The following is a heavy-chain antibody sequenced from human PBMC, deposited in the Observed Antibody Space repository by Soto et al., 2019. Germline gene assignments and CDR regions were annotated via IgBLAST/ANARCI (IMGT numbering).Heavy chain of an antibody. CDR2: IRSKANSYAT. CDR3: TCKAMAADNDY. D-gene: IGHD6-19*01. J-gene: IGHJ4*02. Sequence: EVQVVESGGGLVQPGGSLKLSCAASGFTFSDSAIHWVRQASGKGLDWVGRIRSKANSYATAYTASVKGRFTISRDDSKNTAYLQMNSLKTEDTAVYYCTCKAMAADNDYWGRGTLVTVSS. CDR1: GFTFSDSA. V-gene: IGHV3-73*01.